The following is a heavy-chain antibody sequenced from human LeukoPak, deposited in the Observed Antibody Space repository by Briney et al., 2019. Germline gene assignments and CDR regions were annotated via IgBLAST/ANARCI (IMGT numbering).Heavy chain of an antibody. D-gene: IGHD2/OR15-2a*01. Sequence: PGRSLRLSCAASAFTFSSYGMHWVRQAPGKGLEWVAVIWYDGSNEDYADSVKGRFTISRDNSKNTLYLQMNSLRAEDTAVYYCAKYVSAKGPPYALDVWGQGTTVTVSS. V-gene: IGHV3-33*06. CDR1: AFTFSSYG. CDR2: IWYDGSNE. J-gene: IGHJ6*02. CDR3: AKYVSAKGPPYALDV.